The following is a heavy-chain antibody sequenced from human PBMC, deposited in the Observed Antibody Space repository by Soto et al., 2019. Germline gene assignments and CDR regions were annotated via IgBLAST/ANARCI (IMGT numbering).Heavy chain of an antibody. CDR2: ISSSSSYI. V-gene: IGHV3-21*01. D-gene: IGHD3-10*01. CDR3: ARVEDGSGSYYGGPQLLYYYYYYMDV. Sequence: GGSLRLSCAASGFTFSSYSMNWVRQAPGKGLEWVSSISSSSSYIYYADSVKGRFTISRDNAKNSLYLQMNSLRAEDTAVYYCARVEDGSGSYYGGPQLLYYYYYYMDVWGKGTTVTVSS. CDR1: GFTFSSYS. J-gene: IGHJ6*03.